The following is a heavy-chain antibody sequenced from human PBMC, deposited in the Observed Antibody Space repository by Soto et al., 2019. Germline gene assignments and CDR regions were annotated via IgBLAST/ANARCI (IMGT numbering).Heavy chain of an antibody. CDR2: ISGSGGST. Sequence: EVQLLESGGGLVQPGGSLRLSCAASGFTFSSYAMSWVRQAPGKGLEWVSAISGSGGSTYYADSVKGRFTISRDNSKNTLYLQMNSLRDEDTAVYYCAKEGGAYYDSSGYFYFDYWGQGTLVTVSS. CDR1: GFTFSSYA. D-gene: IGHD3-22*01. CDR3: AKEGGAYYDSSGYFYFDY. J-gene: IGHJ4*02. V-gene: IGHV3-23*01.